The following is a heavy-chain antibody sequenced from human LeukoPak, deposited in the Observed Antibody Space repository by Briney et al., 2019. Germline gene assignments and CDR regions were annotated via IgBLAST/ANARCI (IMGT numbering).Heavy chain of an antibody. J-gene: IGHJ4*01. CDR3: AREDILTGYFPFSDY. CDR2: IYTSGGT. Sequence: SETLSLTCTVSGGSISSYYWSWIRQPAGKGLEWIGRIYTSGGTDYNPSLKSRVTMSVDTSKYQFSLKLNSLTAADTAVYYCAREDILTGYFPFSDYWGHGTLVTVSS. CDR1: GGSISSYY. V-gene: IGHV4-4*07. D-gene: IGHD3-9*01.